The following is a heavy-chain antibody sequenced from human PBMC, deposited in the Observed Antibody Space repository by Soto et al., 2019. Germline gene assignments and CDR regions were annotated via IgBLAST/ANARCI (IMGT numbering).Heavy chain of an antibody. Sequence: QVQLVQSGGEVKKPGASVRVSCKAPDNTFIRYGISWVRQAPGQGLEWMGWISPNNGNINYAQKFQGRVTMTTGKSTSTAYMELRSLRSDDTAVYYCARDRVWFGDFSPKPYYFDYWGQGTLVAVSS. V-gene: IGHV1-18*01. D-gene: IGHD3-10*01. J-gene: IGHJ4*02. CDR3: ARDRVWFGDFSPKPYYFDY. CDR1: DNTFIRYG. CDR2: ISPNNGNI.